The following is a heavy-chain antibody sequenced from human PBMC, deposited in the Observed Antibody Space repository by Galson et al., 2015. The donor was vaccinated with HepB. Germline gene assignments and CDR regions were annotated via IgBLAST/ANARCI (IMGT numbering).Heavy chain of an antibody. CDR1: GFTFSSYG. Sequence: SLRLSCAASGFTFSSYGMHWVRQAPGKGLEWVAVISYDGSNKYYADSVKGRFTISRDNSKNTLYLQMNSLRAEDTAVYYCAKDRYVDFWSGVYFDYWGQGTLVTVSS. D-gene: IGHD3-3*01. CDR2: ISYDGSNK. V-gene: IGHV3-30*18. CDR3: AKDRYVDFWSGVYFDY. J-gene: IGHJ4*02.